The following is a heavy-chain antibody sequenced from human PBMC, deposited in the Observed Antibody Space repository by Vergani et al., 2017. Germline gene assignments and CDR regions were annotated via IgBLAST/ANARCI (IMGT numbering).Heavy chain of an antibody. CDR1: GFSLSTSGMG. CDR2: IYWNDDR. Sequence: QITLRESGPSVVKPTQTLTLTCSFSGFSLSTSGMGVGWIRQPPGKALEWLAVIYWNDDRRYSPSLKSRLTITKDTSKNHVVRTMTNMDPADTATYYCARLHGPSGYYDFDYWGQGILVTVSS. D-gene: IGHD3-22*01. J-gene: IGHJ4*02. V-gene: IGHV2-5*01. CDR3: ARLHGPSGYYDFDY.